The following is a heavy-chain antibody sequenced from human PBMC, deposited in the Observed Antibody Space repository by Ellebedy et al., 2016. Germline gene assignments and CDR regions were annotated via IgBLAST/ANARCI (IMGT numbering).Heavy chain of an antibody. CDR3: AKVPVIDPHPEDY. Sequence: GESLKIPXSPSGFTFSSPAMSWVRQAPGKGLEWVSAISGSGGSTYYADSVKGRFTISRDNSKNTLYLQMNSLRAEDTAVYYCAKVPVIDPHPEDYWGQGTLVTVSS. V-gene: IGHV3-23*01. J-gene: IGHJ4*02. CDR1: GFTFSSPA. CDR2: ISGSGGST.